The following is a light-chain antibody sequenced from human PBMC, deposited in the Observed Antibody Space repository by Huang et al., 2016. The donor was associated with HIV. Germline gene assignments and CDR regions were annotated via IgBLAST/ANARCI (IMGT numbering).Light chain of an antibody. J-gene: IGKJ1*01. CDR2: GSS. CDR3: QQYNTSPRT. Sequence: ENLMTQSPSTLSVSPGESATLSCRARQSVFKNLAWYQQTPGQAPKLLIYGSSTRAAGIQARFSGSGSGTDFTLTISSLQSEDFAVYYCQQYNTSPRTFGQGTKVEV. V-gene: IGKV3-15*01. CDR1: QSVFKN.